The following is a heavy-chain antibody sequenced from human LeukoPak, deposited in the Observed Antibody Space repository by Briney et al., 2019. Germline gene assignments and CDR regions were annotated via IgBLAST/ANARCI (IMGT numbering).Heavy chain of an antibody. J-gene: IGHJ4*02. CDR1: GFTFNNYA. CDR3: AKSPGQIQLDYFDY. Sequence: GGSLRLSCAASGFTFNNYAMSWVRQAPGMGLEWVSTISGSGVTTYYADSVRGRFTISRDNSKTTLYLQLDSLRPEDMAIYYCAKSPGQIQLDYFDYWGQGTLATFSS. CDR2: ISGSGVTT. D-gene: IGHD1-1*01. V-gene: IGHV3-23*01.